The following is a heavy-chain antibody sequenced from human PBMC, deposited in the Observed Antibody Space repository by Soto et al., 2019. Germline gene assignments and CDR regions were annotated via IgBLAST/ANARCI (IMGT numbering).Heavy chain of an antibody. CDR1: GGTFSSYA. J-gene: IGHJ6*02. Sequence: VQLVQSGAEVKKPGSSVKVSCKASGGTFSSYAISWVRQAPGQGLEWMGGIIPIFGTANYAQKFQGRVTITADESTSTAYMELSSLRSEDTAVYYCARSPHWGSRTSYYGMDVWGQGTTVTVSS. CDR3: ARSPHWGSRTSYYGMDV. V-gene: IGHV1-69*01. D-gene: IGHD7-27*01. CDR2: IIPIFGTA.